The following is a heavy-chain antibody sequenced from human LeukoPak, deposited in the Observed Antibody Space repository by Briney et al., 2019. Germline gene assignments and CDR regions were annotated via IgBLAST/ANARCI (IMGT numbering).Heavy chain of an antibody. Sequence: GGSLRLSCAASGFTFSSYSMNWVRQAPGKGLEWVSYISSGSSTIYYADSVKGRFTISRDNAKNSLNLQMNSLRVEDTAVYYCARENVLVTASPFDYWGQGALVTVSS. CDR1: GFTFSSYS. J-gene: IGHJ4*02. CDR2: ISSGSSTI. D-gene: IGHD2-21*02. V-gene: IGHV3-48*04. CDR3: ARENVLVTASPFDY.